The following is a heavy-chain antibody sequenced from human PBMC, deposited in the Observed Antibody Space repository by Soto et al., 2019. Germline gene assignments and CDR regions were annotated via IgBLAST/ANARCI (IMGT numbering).Heavy chain of an antibody. Sequence: ASETLSLTCTVSGGSISSYYWSWIRQPAGKGLEWIGHIYTSGSTNYNPSLKSRVTMSVDTSKNQFSLKLSSVTAADTAVYYCARGRGYYDSSWVYYYGMDVWGQGTTVTVSS. D-gene: IGHD3-22*01. CDR3: ARGRGYYDSSWVYYYGMDV. J-gene: IGHJ6*02. CDR2: IYTSGST. CDR1: GGSISSYY. V-gene: IGHV4-4*07.